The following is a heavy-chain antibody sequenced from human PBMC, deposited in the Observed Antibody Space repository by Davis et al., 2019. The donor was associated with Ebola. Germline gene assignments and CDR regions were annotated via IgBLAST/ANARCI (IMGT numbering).Heavy chain of an antibody. CDR3: ATRGSSREFDY. V-gene: IGHV3-23*01. CDR2: ITGSGSLT. J-gene: IGHJ4*02. Sequence: GESLKISCAASGFTFSSYAMSWVRQTPGKGLEWVSAITGSGSLTGYADSVKGRFTISRDNSKNTLSMQMNSLRVEDTAVYYCATRGSSREFDYWGQGTLVSVS. D-gene: IGHD6-13*01. CDR1: GFTFSSYA.